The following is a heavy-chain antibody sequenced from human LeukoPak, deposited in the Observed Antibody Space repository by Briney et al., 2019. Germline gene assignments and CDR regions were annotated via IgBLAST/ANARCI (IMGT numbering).Heavy chain of an antibody. V-gene: IGHV4-34*01. CDR2: INHSGST. J-gene: IGHJ6*03. CDR1: GGSISSYY. D-gene: IGHD3-10*01. Sequence: PSETLSLTCTVSGGSISSYYWSWIRQPPGKGLEWIGEINHSGSTNYNPSLKSRVTISVDTSKNQFSLKLSSVTAADTAVYYCARGGSMVRGVRHYYYYMDVWGKGTTVTVSS. CDR3: ARGGSMVRGVRHYYYYMDV.